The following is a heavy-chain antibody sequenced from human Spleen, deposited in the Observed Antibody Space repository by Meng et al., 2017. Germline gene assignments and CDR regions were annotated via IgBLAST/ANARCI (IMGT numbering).Heavy chain of an antibody. CDR1: GGSISSSSYY. Sequence: SETLSLTCTVSGGSISSSSYYWGWIRQPPGKGLEWIGSIYYSGSTYYNPSLKSRVTISVDTSKNQFSLKLSSVTAADTAVYYCARARVGATTYNWFDPWGQGTLVTVSS. CDR3: ARARVGATTYNWFDP. V-gene: IGHV4-39*07. D-gene: IGHD1-26*01. J-gene: IGHJ5*02. CDR2: IYYSGST.